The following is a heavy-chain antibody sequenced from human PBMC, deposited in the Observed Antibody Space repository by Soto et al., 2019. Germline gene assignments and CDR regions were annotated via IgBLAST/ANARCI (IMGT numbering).Heavy chain of an antibody. V-gene: IGHV4-39*01. CDR1: GGSISSSSYY. J-gene: IGHJ6*03. CDR2: IYYSGST. Sequence: QLQLQESGPGLVKPSETLSLTCTVSGGSISSSSYYWGWIRQPPGKGLEWIGSIYYSGSTYYNPSLKSRVTVSVDTSKTQFSLQLSSVTAADTAVYYCARQRGAAPYYYYYMDVWGKGTTVTVSS. CDR3: ARQRGAAPYYYYYMDV. D-gene: IGHD1-26*01.